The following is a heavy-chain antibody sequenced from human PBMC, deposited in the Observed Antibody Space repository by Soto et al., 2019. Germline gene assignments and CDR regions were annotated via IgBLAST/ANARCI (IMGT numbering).Heavy chain of an antibody. CDR2: IYYSGST. D-gene: IGHD1-7*01. J-gene: IGHJ4*02. CDR1: GGSLSSGDYY. V-gene: IGHV4-30-4*01. CDR3: ALKNWNYVDYFDY. Sequence: PSETLSLTCTVSGGSLSSGDYYWSWIRQPPGKGLEWIGYIYYSGSTYYNPSLKSRVTISVDTSKNQFSLKLSSVTAADTAVDYCALKNWNYVDYFDYWGQGTRVTVSS.